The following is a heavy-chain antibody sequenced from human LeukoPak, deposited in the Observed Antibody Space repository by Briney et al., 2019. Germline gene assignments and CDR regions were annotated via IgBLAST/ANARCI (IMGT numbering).Heavy chain of an antibody. CDR2: INHSGST. CDR3: ASSAYDFWSGYYPYYYGMDV. Sequence: KSSETLSLTCAVYGGSFSGYYWSWIRQPPGKGLEWIGEINHSGSTNYNPSLKSRVTISVDTSKNQFSLKLSSVTAADTAVYYCASSAYDFWSGYYPYYYGMDVWGQGTTVTVSS. V-gene: IGHV4-34*01. J-gene: IGHJ6*02. CDR1: GGSFSGYY. D-gene: IGHD3-3*01.